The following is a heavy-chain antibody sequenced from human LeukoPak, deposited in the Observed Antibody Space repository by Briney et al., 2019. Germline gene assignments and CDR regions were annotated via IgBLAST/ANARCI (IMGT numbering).Heavy chain of an antibody. V-gene: IGHV1-2*02. CDR2: INPNSGGT. CDR1: GYTFTGYY. D-gene: IGHD3-10*01. CDR3: ARVDATIYWFDP. J-gene: IGHJ5*02. Sequence: ASVKVSCKASGYTFTGYYMHWVRQAPGQGLEWMGWINPNSGGTNYAQKFQGRVTMTRDTPISTAHMELSSLRSDDTAVYYCARVDATIYWFDPWGQGTLVTVSS.